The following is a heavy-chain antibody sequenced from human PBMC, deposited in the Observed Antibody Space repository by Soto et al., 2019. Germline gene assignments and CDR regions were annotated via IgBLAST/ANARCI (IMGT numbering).Heavy chain of an antibody. D-gene: IGHD5-12*01. CDR3: ARAPRYSGYEEDDGYYYYYGMDV. Sequence: ASVKVSCKASGYTFTSYGMHWVRQAPGQRLEWMGWINAGNGITKYSQKFQGRVTITADKSTSTAYMELSSLRSEDTAVYYCARAPRYSGYEEDDGYYYYYGMDVWGQGTTVTVSS. J-gene: IGHJ6*02. CDR1: GYTFTSYG. V-gene: IGHV1-3*01. CDR2: INAGNGIT.